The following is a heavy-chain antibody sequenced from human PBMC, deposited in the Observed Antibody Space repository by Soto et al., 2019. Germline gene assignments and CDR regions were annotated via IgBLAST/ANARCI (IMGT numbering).Heavy chain of an antibody. J-gene: IGHJ6*03. D-gene: IGHD3-3*01. V-gene: IGHV1-58*02. CDR2: IVVGSGNT. CDR1: GFTFTSSA. Sequence: SVKVSCKASGFTFTSSAMQWVRQARGQRLEWIGWIVVGSGNTNYAQKFQERVTITRDMSTSTAYMELSSLRSEDTAVYYCAAAVNYDFWSGLYYYYYMDVWGKGTTVTVSS. CDR3: AAAVNYDFWSGLYYYYYMDV.